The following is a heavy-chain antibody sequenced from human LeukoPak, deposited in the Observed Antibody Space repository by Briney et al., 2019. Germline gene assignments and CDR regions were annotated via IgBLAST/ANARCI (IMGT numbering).Heavy chain of an antibody. J-gene: IGHJ5*02. V-gene: IGHV4-59*01. CDR3: ARLEKYYDFWSGYYTRTGRFDP. CDR2: IYYSGST. Sequence: SETLSLTCTVSGGSISSYYWSWIRQPPGKGLEWIGYIYYSGSTNYNPSLKSRVTISVDTSKNQFSLKLSSVTAADTAVYYYARLEKYYDFWSGYYTRTGRFDPWGQGTLVTASS. CDR1: GGSISSYY. D-gene: IGHD3-3*01.